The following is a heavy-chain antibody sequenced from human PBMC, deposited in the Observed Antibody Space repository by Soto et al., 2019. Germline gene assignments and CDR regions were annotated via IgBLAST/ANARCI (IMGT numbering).Heavy chain of an antibody. Sequence: SLRLSCAASGFTFSSYAMHWVRQAPGKGLEWVAVISYDGSNKYYADSVKGRFTISRDNSKNTLYLQMNSLRAEDTAVYYCARDWPHSYDGSGTFDYCGQRSLATVSS. V-gene: IGHV3-30-3*01. CDR3: ARDWPHSYDGSGTFDY. CDR2: ISYDGSNK. J-gene: IGHJ4*02. D-gene: IGHD3-22*01. CDR1: GFTFSSYA.